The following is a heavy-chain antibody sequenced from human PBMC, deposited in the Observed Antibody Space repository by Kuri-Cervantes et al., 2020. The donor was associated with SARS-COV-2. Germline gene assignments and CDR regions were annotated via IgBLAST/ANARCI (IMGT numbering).Heavy chain of an antibody. Sequence: SETLSLTCTVSGGSISSSSYYWGWIRQPAGKGLEWIGRIYTSGSTNYNPSLKSRVTMSVDTSKNQFSLKLSSVTAADTAVYYCAGFPEWELLPFDIWGQGTGVTVSS. CDR2: IYTSGST. CDR3: AGFPEWELLPFDI. D-gene: IGHD1-26*01. V-gene: IGHV4-61*02. J-gene: IGHJ3*02. CDR1: GGSISSSSYY.